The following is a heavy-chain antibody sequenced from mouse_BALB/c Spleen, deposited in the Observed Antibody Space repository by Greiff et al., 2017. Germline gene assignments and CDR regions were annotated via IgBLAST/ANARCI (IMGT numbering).Heavy chain of an antibody. J-gene: IGHJ4*01. CDR3: ARSDYRYDTLYYYAMDY. CDR1: GYAFTNYL. CDR2: INPGSGGT. Sequence: QVQLKQSGAELVRPGTSVKVSCKASGYAFTNYLIEWVKQRPGQGLEWIGVINPGSGGTNYNEKFKGKATLTADKSSSTAYMQLSSLTSDDSAVYFCARSDYRYDTLYYYAMDYWGQGTSVTGSS. V-gene: IGHV1-54*01. D-gene: IGHD2-14*01.